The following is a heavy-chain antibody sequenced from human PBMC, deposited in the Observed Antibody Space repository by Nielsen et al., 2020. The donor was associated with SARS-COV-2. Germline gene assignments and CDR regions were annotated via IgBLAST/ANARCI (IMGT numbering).Heavy chain of an antibody. D-gene: IGHD6-19*01. Sequence: GGSLRLSCAASGFTFDDYGMSWVRQAPGKGLEWVSGINWNGGSTGYADSVKGRFTIPRDNAKNSLYLQMNSLRAEDTALYHCATEAVADDWYFDLWGRGTLVTVSS. J-gene: IGHJ2*01. V-gene: IGHV3-20*01. CDR3: ATEAVADDWYFDL. CDR2: INWNGGST. CDR1: GFTFDDYG.